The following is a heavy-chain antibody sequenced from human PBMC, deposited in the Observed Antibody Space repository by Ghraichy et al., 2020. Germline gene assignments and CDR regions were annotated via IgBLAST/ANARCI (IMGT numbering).Heavy chain of an antibody. CDR2: ISAYNGKT. J-gene: IGHJ4*02. CDR1: GYTFTSFG. D-gene: IGHD3-16*01. CDR3: ARAGGTYDYIWGTYMGY. Sequence: ASVKVSCTTSGYTFTSFGITWVRQATGQGLEWVGWISAYNGKTDSAEKFQGRVTMTTDRSTSTAYMEMRSLRSDDTAVYYCARAGGTYDYIWGTYMGYWGQGTLVTVSS. V-gene: IGHV1-18*01.